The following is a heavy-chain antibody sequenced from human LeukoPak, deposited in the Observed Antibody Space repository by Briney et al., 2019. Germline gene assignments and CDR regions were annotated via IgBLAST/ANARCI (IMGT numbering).Heavy chain of an antibody. D-gene: IGHD2-2*01. J-gene: IGHJ4*02. V-gene: IGHV4-39*01. CDR2: IYYSGST. CDR1: GGSISSSSYY. Sequence: SETLSLTCTVSGGSISSSSYYWGWIRQPPGKGLEWIGSIYYSGSTYYNPSLKSRVTISVDTSKNQFSLKLSSVTAADTAVYYCARLTSRGCSSTSCHDYWGQGTLVTVSS. CDR3: ARLTSRGCSSTSCHDY.